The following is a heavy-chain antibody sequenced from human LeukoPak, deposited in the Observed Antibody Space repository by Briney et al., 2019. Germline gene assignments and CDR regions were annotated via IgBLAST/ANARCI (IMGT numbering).Heavy chain of an antibody. CDR2: IRSKAYGATT. J-gene: IGHJ3*02. V-gene: IGHV3-49*04. D-gene: IGHD1-26*01. CDR1: GFTFSSYA. CDR3: TRILLKWELPGSDAFDI. Sequence: GGSLRLSCAASGFTFSSYALHWVRQAPGKGLEWVGFIRSKAYGATTEYAASLKDRFTISRDDSKSIAYLQVNSLKTEDTAVYYCTRILLKWELPGSDAFDIWGEGTMVTVSS.